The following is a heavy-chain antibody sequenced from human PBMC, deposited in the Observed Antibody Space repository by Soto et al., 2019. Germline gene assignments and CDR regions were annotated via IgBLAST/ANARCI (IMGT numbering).Heavy chain of an antibody. D-gene: IGHD6-19*01. CDR3: ARDLYGIAVVPEDY. CDR1: GYTFTSYG. J-gene: IGHJ4*02. V-gene: IGHV1-18*01. Sequence: ASVKVSCEASGYTFTSYGISWVRQAPGQGLEWMGWINAYSGNTNYAQKFQGRVTMTRDTSTSTVYMELSSLRSEDTAVYYCARDLYGIAVVPEDYWGQGTLVTVSS. CDR2: INAYSGNT.